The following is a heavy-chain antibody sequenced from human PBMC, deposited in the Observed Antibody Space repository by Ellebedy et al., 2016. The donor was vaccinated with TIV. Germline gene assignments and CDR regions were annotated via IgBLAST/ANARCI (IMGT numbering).Heavy chain of an antibody. Sequence: GESLKISCAASAFTLRSHWMSWVRQAPGMGLEWVANINQDGSEKYYVDSGKGRFTISRDNAKKSLYLQMHSLRAEDTAVYYCARGQQLAGYWGQGTLVTVSS. CDR1: AFTLRSHW. CDR2: INQDGSEK. D-gene: IGHD6-13*01. J-gene: IGHJ4*02. CDR3: ARGQQLAGY. V-gene: IGHV3-7*01.